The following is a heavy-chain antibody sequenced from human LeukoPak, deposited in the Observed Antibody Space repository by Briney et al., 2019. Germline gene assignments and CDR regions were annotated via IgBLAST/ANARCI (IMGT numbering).Heavy chain of an antibody. J-gene: IGHJ4*02. Sequence: ASVKVSCKASGYTFTDYYIHWVRQRQAPGQGLEWMGRINPNSGGTNYAQKFQGRLTMTRDTSISTAYMELSSRSSDDTAVYFCARRVGSSSGYSFDYWGQGTLVTVSS. CDR3: ARRVGSSSGYSFDY. CDR2: INPNSGGT. CDR1: GYTFTDYY. V-gene: IGHV1-2*06. D-gene: IGHD5-12*01.